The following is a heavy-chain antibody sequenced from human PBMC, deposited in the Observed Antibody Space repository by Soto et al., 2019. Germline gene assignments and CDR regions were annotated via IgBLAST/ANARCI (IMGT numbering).Heavy chain of an antibody. CDR3: ARDLGGIVVVAPYFQP. J-gene: IGHJ1*01. D-gene: IGHD2-21*01. CDR1: GLTFSSYG. Sequence: PGGSLRLSCAASGLTFSSYGMHWVRQAPGKGLEWVAVISYDGSNKYYADSVKGRFTISRDNSKNTLYLQMNSLRPEDTAVYYCARDLGGIVVVAPYFQPWGRGTLVTVSS. CDR2: ISYDGSNK. V-gene: IGHV3-30*03.